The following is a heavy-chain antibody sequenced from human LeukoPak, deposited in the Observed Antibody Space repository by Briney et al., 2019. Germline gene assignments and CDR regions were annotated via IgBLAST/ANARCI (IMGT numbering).Heavy chain of an antibody. Sequence: SETLSLTCAVSGGSISSSNWWSWVRQPPGKGLEWIGEIYHSGSTNYNPSLKSRVTISVDKSKNQFSLKLSSVTAADTAVYYCARRAQTDRSGWYRGYYFDYWGQGTLVTVSS. CDR3: ARRAQTDRSGWYRGYYFDY. CDR2: IYHSGST. V-gene: IGHV4-4*02. J-gene: IGHJ4*02. CDR1: GGSISSSNW. D-gene: IGHD6-19*01.